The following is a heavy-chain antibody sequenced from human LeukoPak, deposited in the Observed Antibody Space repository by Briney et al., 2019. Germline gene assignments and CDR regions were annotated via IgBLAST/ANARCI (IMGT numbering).Heavy chain of an antibody. J-gene: IGHJ4*02. CDR1: GDSISSNKW. V-gene: IGHV4-4*02. D-gene: IGHD6-19*01. Sequence: PSETLSLTCAVSGDSISSNKWWHWVRQPPGKGLEWIGEIYHRGTTNYNPSLKSRVTISVDKSKNQFSLNLESMTAADTAVYYCARDSGWHSDSWGQGILVTVSS. CDR3: ARDSGWHSDS. CDR2: IYHRGTT.